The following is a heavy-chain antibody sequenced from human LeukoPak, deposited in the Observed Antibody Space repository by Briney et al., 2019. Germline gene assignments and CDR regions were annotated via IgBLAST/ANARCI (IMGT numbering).Heavy chain of an antibody. Sequence: GRSLRLSCAASGFTFSSYGMHWVRQAPGKGLEWVAVIWYDGSNKYYADSVKGRFTISRDNSKNTLYLQMNSLRAEDTAVYYCAKGVVPAALYGNYFDYWGQGTLVTVSS. CDR3: AKGVVPAALYGNYFDY. CDR2: IWYDGSNK. D-gene: IGHD2-2*01. V-gene: IGHV3-33*06. CDR1: GFTFSSYG. J-gene: IGHJ4*02.